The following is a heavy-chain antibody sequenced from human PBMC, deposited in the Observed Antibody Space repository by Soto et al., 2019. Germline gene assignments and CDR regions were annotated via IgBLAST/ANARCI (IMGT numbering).Heavy chain of an antibody. D-gene: IGHD3-22*01. Sequence: EVQLVESGGGLVQPGGSLRLSCAASGFTFSNYWMHWVRQAPGKGLVWVSRMNSDGSSTTYADSVKGRFTISRDNAKNTLYLQMNSLRAEDTAVYYCAREGDYYDSSSYSTVYYFDYWGQGTLATVSS. CDR2: MNSDGSST. J-gene: IGHJ4*02. V-gene: IGHV3-74*01. CDR1: GFTFSNYW. CDR3: AREGDYYDSSSYSTVYYFDY.